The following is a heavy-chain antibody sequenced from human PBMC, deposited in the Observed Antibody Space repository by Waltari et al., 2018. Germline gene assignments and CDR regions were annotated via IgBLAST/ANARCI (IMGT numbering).Heavy chain of an antibody. CDR2: RNPNSGNT. CDR1: GYTFTSYD. J-gene: IGHJ5*02. V-gene: IGHV1-8*02. D-gene: IGHD5-12*01. CDR3: ARVIGYAPYNWFDP. Sequence: QVQLVQSGAEVKKPGASVTVSCKASGYTFTSYDINWVRQATGQGLEGMGRRNPNSGNTGYEQKCQGRVTMTRNTSISTAYMELSSLRSEDTAVYYWARVIGYAPYNWFDPWGQGTLVTVSS.